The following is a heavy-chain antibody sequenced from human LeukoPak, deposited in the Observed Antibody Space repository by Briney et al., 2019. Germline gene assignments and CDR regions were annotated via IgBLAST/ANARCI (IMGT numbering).Heavy chain of an antibody. CDR3: VRDGGTDWYDP. CDR2: IKQDGSEK. D-gene: IGHD3-16*01. Sequence: GGSLRLSCAASGFTFSSYWMTWVRQAPGKGLEWVANIKQDGSEKTYVDSVKGRFTISRDNAKNSIFLQMNSLRVEDMAIYYCVRDGGTDWYDPWGQGTLVSVSS. V-gene: IGHV3-7*01. CDR1: GFTFSSYW. J-gene: IGHJ5*02.